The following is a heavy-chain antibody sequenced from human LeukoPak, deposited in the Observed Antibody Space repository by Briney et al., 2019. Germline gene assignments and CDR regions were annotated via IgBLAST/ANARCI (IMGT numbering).Heavy chain of an antibody. J-gene: IGHJ5*02. Sequence: SVKLSCKAPGVTFSDYSISWVRHAPGQGLEWMGRILPLVGRLHYAQKFQGRFTLTPDKSTTTVYMEQSSLRSEGTAVYYCVRSGYDYDWFDPWCQGSLLTVSS. CDR2: ILPLVGRL. D-gene: IGHD5-12*01. CDR1: GVTFSDYS. CDR3: VRSGYDYDWFDP. V-gene: IGHV1-69*02.